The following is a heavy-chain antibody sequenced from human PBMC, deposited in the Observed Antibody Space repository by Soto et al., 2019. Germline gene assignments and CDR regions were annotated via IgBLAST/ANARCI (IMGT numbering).Heavy chain of an antibody. J-gene: IGHJ3*01. Sequence: QVQLVQSGAEVKKPGSSVKVSCKASGGCFRREAINWLRQAPGQGPEWMGNILPFFGTADYAQKLQGRVTVTADMSTTTVYMELNSLRVEDTAVYYCARGHDFGGNSDAFDVWGQGTTVIVSS. CDR1: GGCFRREA. CDR2: ILPFFGTA. CDR3: ARGHDFGGNSDAFDV. V-gene: IGHV1-69*14. D-gene: IGHD2-21*01.